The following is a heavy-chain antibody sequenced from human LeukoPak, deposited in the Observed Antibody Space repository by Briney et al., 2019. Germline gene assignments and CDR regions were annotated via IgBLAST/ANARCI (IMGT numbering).Heavy chain of an antibody. Sequence: GGSLRLSCAASGFTVSSNYMNWVRQAPGKGLEWVSVIYRGGSTYYADSVKGRFTISRDNSKNTLYLQMNNLRAEDTAVYYCAKESVIVVRGEYYYYGMDVWDQGTTVTVSS. CDR2: IYRGGST. D-gene: IGHD3-10*01. V-gene: IGHV3-66*01. CDR3: AKESVIVVRGEYYYYGMDV. CDR1: GFTVSSNY. J-gene: IGHJ6*02.